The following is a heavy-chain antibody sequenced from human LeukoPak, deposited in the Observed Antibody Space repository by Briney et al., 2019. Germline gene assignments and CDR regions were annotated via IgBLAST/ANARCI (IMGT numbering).Heavy chain of an antibody. D-gene: IGHD3-9*01. J-gene: IGHJ4*02. V-gene: IGHV1-2*02. Sequence: ASVTVSCKASGYTFTGYYMHWVRQAPGQGLEWMGWINPNSGGTNYAQKFQGRVTMTRDTSISTAYMELSRLRSDDTAVYYCARAPHMYYDILTGYPDYWGQGTLVTVSS. CDR3: ARAPHMYYDILTGYPDY. CDR1: GYTFTGYY. CDR2: INPNSGGT.